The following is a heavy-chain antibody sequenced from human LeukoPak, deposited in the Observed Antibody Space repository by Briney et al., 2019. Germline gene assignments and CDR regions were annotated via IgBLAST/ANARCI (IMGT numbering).Heavy chain of an antibody. CDR2: IIPIFGTA. J-gene: IGHJ4*02. V-gene: IGHV1-69*13. Sequence: GASVKVSCEASGGTFSSYAISWVRQPPGQGLEWMCGIIPIFGTANYAQKFQGRVTITADESTSTAYMELSSLRSEDTAVYYCARGGYSYGSYYFDYSGQGTLVTVSS. CDR3: ARGGYSYGSYYFDY. CDR1: GGTFSSYA. D-gene: IGHD5-18*01.